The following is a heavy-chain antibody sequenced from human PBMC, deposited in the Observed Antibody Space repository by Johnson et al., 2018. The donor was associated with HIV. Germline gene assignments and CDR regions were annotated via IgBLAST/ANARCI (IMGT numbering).Heavy chain of an antibody. Sequence: VQLVESGGGVVQPGGSLRLSCAASGFTFRSYAMHWVRQAPGKGLEYVSAICCNGGSTYYANSVKGRFTISRDNSKNTLYLQMGSLRAEDMAVYYCAKVQDGSSPCAVDIWGQGIMVTV. CDR2: ICCNGGST. CDR1: GFTFRSYA. D-gene: IGHD6-6*01. CDR3: AKVQDGSSPCAVDI. J-gene: IGHJ3*02. V-gene: IGHV3-64*01.